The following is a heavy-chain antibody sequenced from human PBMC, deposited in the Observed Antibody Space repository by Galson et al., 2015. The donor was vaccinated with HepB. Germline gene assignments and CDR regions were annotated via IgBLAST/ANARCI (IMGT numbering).Heavy chain of an antibody. CDR3: AKDVYSSTNGGFDP. D-gene: IGHD2-2*01. CDR1: GFTFDDYA. CDR2: ISWNSGSI. Sequence: SLRLSCAASGFTFDDYAMHWVRQAPGKGLEWVSGISWNSGSIGYADSVKGRFTISRDNAKNSLYLQMNSLRAEDTALYYCAKDVYSSTNGGFDPWGQGTLVTVSS. V-gene: IGHV3-9*01. J-gene: IGHJ5*02.